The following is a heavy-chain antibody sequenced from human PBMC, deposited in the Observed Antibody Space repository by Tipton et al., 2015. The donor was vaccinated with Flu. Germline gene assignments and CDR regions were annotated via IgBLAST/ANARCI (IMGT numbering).Heavy chain of an antibody. D-gene: IGHD6-13*01. J-gene: IGHJ3*01. CDR2: ILYDGKYK. CDR3: AREQQQLSSDAFDL. Sequence: SPRLSCAASGFTFRTYAMHWVRQGPGKGLEWVAVILYDGKYKFYADSVKGRFTIFRDDSKNTLYLQMNSLRPEDTAVYSCAREQQQLSSDAFDLWGQGTMVSVSS. V-gene: IGHV3-30*04. CDR1: GFTFRTYA.